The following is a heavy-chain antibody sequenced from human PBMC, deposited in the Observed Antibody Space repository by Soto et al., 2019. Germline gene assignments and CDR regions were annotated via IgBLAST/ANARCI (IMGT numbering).Heavy chain of an antibody. J-gene: IGHJ1*01. Sequence: QVHLVQSGAELKKPGASVKLSCKTSGYNFISHAMHCVRQDTGQGLGWMGWINGGSGNTKYSQNLQGRETITGDTSARAAYMGLRGLIYEDTAVYYCARAQVSSGSLSDSITGDFHNRGQGTRVSVSS. D-gene: IGHD3-10*01. V-gene: IGHV1-3*01. CDR1: GYNFISHA. CDR3: ARAQVSSGSLSDSITGDFHN. CDR2: INGGSGNT.